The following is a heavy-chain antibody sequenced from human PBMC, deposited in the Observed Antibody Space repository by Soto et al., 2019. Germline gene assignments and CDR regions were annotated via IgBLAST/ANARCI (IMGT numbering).Heavy chain of an antibody. CDR2: IYYSGST. D-gene: IGHD3-10*01. CDR1: GGSISSYY. Sequence: SETLSLTCTVSGGSISSYYWSWIRQPPGKGLEWIGYIYYSGSTNYNPSLKSRVTISVDTSKNQFSLKLSSVTAADTAVYYCARLDGSGSYWVGNNWLDPWGQGTLVTVSS. J-gene: IGHJ5*02. CDR3: ARLDGSGSYWVGNNWLDP. V-gene: IGHV4-59*01.